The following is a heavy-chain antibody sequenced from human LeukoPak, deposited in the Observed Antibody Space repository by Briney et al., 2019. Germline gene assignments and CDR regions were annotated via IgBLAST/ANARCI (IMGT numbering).Heavy chain of an antibody. J-gene: IGHJ6*03. CDR2: IYHSGST. V-gene: IGHV4-4*02. D-gene: IGHD3-9*01. CDR3: ARGLRYFDWLSTLYYYMDV. Sequence: PSGTLSLTCAVSGGSISSSNWWSWVRQPPGKGLEWIGEIYHSGSTNYNPSLKSRVTISVDKSKNQFYLKLSSVTAADTAVYYCARGLRYFDWLSTLYYYMDVWGKGTTVTVSS. CDR1: GGSISSSNW.